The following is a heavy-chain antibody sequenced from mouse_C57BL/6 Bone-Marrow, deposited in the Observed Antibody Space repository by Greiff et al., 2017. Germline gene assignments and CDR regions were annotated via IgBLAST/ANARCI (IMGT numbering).Heavy chain of an antibody. J-gene: IGHJ2*01. CDR1: GYTFTSYW. CDR3: ANDGYYAYYFDY. CDR2: IYPGSGST. D-gene: IGHD2-3*01. V-gene: IGHV1-55*01. Sequence: VQLQQPGAELVKPGASVKMSCKASGYTFTSYWITWVKQRPGQGLEWIGDIYPGSGSTNYNEKFKSKATLTVDTSSSTAYMQLSSRTSEDSAVYYCANDGYYAYYFDYWGQGTTLTVSS.